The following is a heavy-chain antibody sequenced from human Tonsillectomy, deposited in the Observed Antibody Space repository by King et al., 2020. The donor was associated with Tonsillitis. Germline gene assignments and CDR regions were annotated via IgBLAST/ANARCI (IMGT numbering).Heavy chain of an antibody. J-gene: IGHJ4*02. CDR3: ARDPRYYYDSSGYYSKDLYFDY. V-gene: IGHV3-21*01. CDR2: ISSSSSYI. D-gene: IGHD3-22*01. CDR1: GFTFSSYS. Sequence: DVQLVQSGGGLVKPGGSLRLSCAASGFTFSSYSMNWVRQAPGKGLEWVSSISSSSSYIYYADSVKGRFTISRDNAKNSLYLQMNSLRAEDTAVYYCARDPRYYYDSSGYYSKDLYFDYWGQGTLVTVSS.